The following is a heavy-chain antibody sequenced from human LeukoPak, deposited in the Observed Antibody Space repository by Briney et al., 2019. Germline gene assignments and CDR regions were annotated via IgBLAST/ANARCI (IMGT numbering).Heavy chain of an antibody. CDR2: ISGSGGST. J-gene: IGHJ5*02. V-gene: IGHV3-23*01. D-gene: IGHD3-22*01. CDR1: GFTLSSYA. CDR3: AKDKMIVVVMWFDP. Sequence: GGSLRLSCAASGFTLSSYAMSWVGQAPGKGLEWDSAISGSGGSTYYADSVKGRFTISRDNSKNTLYLQMNSLRAEDTAVYYCAKDKMIVVVMWFDPWGQGTLVTVSS.